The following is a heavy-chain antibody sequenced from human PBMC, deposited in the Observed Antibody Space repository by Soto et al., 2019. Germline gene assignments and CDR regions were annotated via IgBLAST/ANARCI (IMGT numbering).Heavy chain of an antibody. Sequence: SETVSLTCTVSGGSISSYYWSWIRQPPGKGLEWIGYIYYSGSTNYNPSLKSRVTISVDTSKNQFSLKLSSVTAADTAVYYCAREYYDILTGYLRERNWFDPWGQGTLVTVS. CDR1: GGSISSYY. V-gene: IGHV4-59*01. D-gene: IGHD3-9*01. J-gene: IGHJ5*02. CDR2: IYYSGST. CDR3: AREYYDILTGYLRERNWFDP.